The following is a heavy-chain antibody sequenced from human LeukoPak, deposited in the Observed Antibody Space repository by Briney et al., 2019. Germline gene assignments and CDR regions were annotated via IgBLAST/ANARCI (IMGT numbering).Heavy chain of an antibody. Sequence: ALVKVSCKASGYTFTSYAMNWVRQAPGQGLEWMGWINTSTGNPTYAQGFTGRFVFSLDTSVSTAYLQISSLKAEDTAVYYCAIRYCSSTSCYLDYWGQGTLVTVSS. J-gene: IGHJ4*02. CDR3: AIRYCSSTSCYLDY. D-gene: IGHD2-2*01. V-gene: IGHV7-4-1*02. CDR1: GYTFTSYA. CDR2: INTSTGNP.